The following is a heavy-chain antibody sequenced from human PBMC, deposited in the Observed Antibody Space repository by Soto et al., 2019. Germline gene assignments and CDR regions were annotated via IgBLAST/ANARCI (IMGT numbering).Heavy chain of an antibody. CDR3: AKESIAARTLDY. D-gene: IGHD6-6*01. CDR2: ISYDGSNK. CDR1: GFTFSSYG. J-gene: IGHJ4*02. V-gene: IGHV3-30*18. Sequence: GGSLRLSCAASGFTFSSYGMHWVRQAPGKGLEWVAVISYDGSNKYYADSVKGRFTISRDNSKNTLYLQMNSLRAEDTAVYYCAKESIAARTLDYWCQGTLVSVS.